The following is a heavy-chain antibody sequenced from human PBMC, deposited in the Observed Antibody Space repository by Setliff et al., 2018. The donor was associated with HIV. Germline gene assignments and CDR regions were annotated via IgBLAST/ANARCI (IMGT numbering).Heavy chain of an antibody. J-gene: IGHJ4*02. V-gene: IGHV3-48*04. CDR1: GFTFSDYT. D-gene: IGHD6-25*01. Sequence: HPGGSLRLSCAASGFTFSDYTMNWVRQAPGKGLEWLSYISDSGRTIYYADSVRGRFTISGDNARDSLYLQMNSLRAEDTAVYYCVRDTTSGWMLTNWGQGTLVTVSS. CDR3: VRDTTSGWMLTN. CDR2: ISDSGRTI.